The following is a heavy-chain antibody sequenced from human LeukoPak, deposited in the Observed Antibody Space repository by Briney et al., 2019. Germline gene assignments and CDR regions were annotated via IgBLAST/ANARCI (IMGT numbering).Heavy chain of an antibody. CDR2: IYTSGST. CDR1: GGSISSYY. CDR3: ARTGITMVRGVPTYYYYYMDV. Sequence: SETLSLTCTVSGGSISSYYWSWIRQPAGKGLEWIGRIYTSGSTNYNPSLKSRVTMSVDTSKNQFSLKLSSVTAADTAVYYCARTGITMVRGVPTYYYYYMDVWGKGTTVTISS. J-gene: IGHJ6*03. V-gene: IGHV4-4*07. D-gene: IGHD3-10*01.